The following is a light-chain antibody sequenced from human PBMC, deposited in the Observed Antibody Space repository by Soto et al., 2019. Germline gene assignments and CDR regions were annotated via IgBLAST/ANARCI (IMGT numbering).Light chain of an antibody. CDR1: SSDVGRYNY. Sequence: QCVLTQPPSASGSPGQSVTISCTGTSSDVGRYNYVSWYQQHPGKAPKLMISEVNKRASGVPDRFSGSKSGNTASLTVSGLQAEDAADYYCSSYAGTPFVFGTGTKVTVL. CDR2: EVN. V-gene: IGLV2-8*01. J-gene: IGLJ1*01. CDR3: SSYAGTPFV.